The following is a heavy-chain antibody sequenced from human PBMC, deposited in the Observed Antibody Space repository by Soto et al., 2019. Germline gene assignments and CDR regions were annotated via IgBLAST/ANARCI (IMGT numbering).Heavy chain of an antibody. D-gene: IGHD2-21*02. Sequence: SXKVSFKASGGTXNSYASSLVRQAPGQGLEWMGGIIPIFGTANYAQKFQGRVTITAYEYTSTAYMELSSLRSEDTAVYYCARHSIPPYCGGDCYPENYAFDIWGQGTMGTVS. CDR1: GGTXNSYA. V-gene: IGHV1-69*13. CDR2: IIPIFGTA. J-gene: IGHJ3*02. CDR3: ARHSIPPYCGGDCYPENYAFDI.